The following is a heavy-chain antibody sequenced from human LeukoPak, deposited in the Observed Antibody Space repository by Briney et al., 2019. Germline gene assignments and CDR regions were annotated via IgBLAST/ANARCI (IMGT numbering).Heavy chain of an antibody. CDR1: GFSFSSYW. CDR3: SSQPAVIDLDF. V-gene: IGHV3-7*03. Sequence: GGSLRLSCAASGFSFSSYWMTWVRQVPGKGLEWVANIKPDGSGKHYVDSVKGRFTISRDNAKSSLYLQMDSLRVEDTAVYYCSSQPAVIDLDFWGQGALVAVSS. CDR2: IKPDGSGK. D-gene: IGHD2/OR15-2a*01. J-gene: IGHJ4*02.